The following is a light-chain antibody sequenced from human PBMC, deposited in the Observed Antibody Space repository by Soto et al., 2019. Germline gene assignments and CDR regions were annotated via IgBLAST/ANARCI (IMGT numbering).Light chain of an antibody. J-gene: IGLJ2*01. V-gene: IGLV2-14*01. Sequence: QSALTLPASVSGSPGQSITISCTGTSSDVGGYHYVSWYQQHPGKAPKLMIYDVSNRPSGVSNPFPGSKSGNTASLSISGPLAEGEADYYCSSYSSSSTLVFGEGTKLTV. CDR1: SSDVGGYHY. CDR3: SSYSSSSTLV. CDR2: DVS.